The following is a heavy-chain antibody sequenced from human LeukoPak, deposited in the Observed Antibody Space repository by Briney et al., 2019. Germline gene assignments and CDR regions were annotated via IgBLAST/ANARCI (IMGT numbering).Heavy chain of an antibody. D-gene: IGHD5-12*01. CDR3: ARLQWLRFSDYYYMDV. J-gene: IGHJ6*03. CDR2: IYHSGSV. V-gene: IGHV4-38-2*02. CDR1: GNSISSDYY. Sequence: SETLSLTCTVSGNSISSDYYWGWIRPPPGKGLEWIGIIYHSGSVYYNPSLKSRVTISVDTSKNQFSLKLSSVTAADTAVYYCARLQWLRFSDYYYMDVWGKGTTVTISS.